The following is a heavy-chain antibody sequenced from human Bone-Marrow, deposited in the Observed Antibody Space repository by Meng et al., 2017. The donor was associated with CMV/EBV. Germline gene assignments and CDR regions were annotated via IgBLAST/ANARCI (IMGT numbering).Heavy chain of an antibody. CDR3: ARDREFYCGGDCYPSGGFDL. D-gene: IGHD2-21*01. Sequence: SVKVSCKASGGTFSSYAISWVRQAPGQGLEWMGGIIPIFGTANYAQKFQGRVTITTDESTSTAYMELSSLRSEDTAVYYCARDREFYCGGDCYPSGGFDLWGRGTLVTVSS. V-gene: IGHV1-69*05. CDR1: GGTFSSYA. CDR2: IIPIFGTA. J-gene: IGHJ2*01.